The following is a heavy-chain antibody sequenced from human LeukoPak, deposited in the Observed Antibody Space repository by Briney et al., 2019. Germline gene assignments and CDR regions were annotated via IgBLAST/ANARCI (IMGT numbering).Heavy chain of an antibody. CDR2: ISGSGGST. J-gene: IGHJ6*02. D-gene: IGHD2-8*02. V-gene: IGHV3-23*01. Sequence: GGSLRLSCAASGFTFSSYAMSWVRQAPGKGLEWVSAISGSGGSTYYADSVKGRFTISRDNSKNTLYLQMNSLRAEDTAVYYCAKDPHMRGGVYYYYGMDVWGQGTTVTVSS. CDR1: GFTFSSYA. CDR3: AKDPHMRGGVYYYYGMDV.